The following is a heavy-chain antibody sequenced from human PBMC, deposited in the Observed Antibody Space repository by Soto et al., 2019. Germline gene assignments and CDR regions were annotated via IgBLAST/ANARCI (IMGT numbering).Heavy chain of an antibody. CDR3: VRTSLVVAAATREDY. D-gene: IGHD2-15*01. J-gene: IGHJ4*02. Sequence: EVQLVESGGGLVQPGGSLRLSCAASGFTFSSYWMHWVRQAPGKGLVWVSRINSDGSSTSYADSVKGRFTISRDNAKNPLYLQMNSLRAEDTAVYYCVRTSLVVAAATREDYWGQGTLVTVYS. CDR2: INSDGSST. V-gene: IGHV3-74*01. CDR1: GFTFSSYW.